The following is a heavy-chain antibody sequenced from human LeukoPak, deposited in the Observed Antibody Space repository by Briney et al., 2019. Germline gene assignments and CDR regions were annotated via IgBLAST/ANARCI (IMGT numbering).Heavy chain of an antibody. CDR1: GGTFSSYT. Sequence: SVRVSCMASGGTFSSYTISWVRQAPGQGLEWMGRIIPILGIANYAQKFQGRVTITADKSTSTAYMELSSLRSEDTAVYYCAGTNCSGGSCSWFDPWGQGTLVTVSS. V-gene: IGHV1-69*02. CDR3: AGTNCSGGSCSWFDP. J-gene: IGHJ5*02. D-gene: IGHD2-15*01. CDR2: IIPILGIA.